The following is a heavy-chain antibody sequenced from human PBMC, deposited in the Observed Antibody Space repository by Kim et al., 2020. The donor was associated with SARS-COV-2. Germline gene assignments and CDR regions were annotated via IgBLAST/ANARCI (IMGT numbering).Heavy chain of an antibody. CDR3: ARDLGIVVVTDAFDI. CDR1: GGTFSSYT. J-gene: IGHJ3*02. V-gene: IGHV1-69*04. D-gene: IGHD2-21*02. Sequence: SVKVSCKASGGTFSSYTISWVRQAPGQGLEWMGRIIPILGIANYAQKFQGRVTITADKSTSTAYMELSSLRSEDTAVYYCARDLGIVVVTDAFDIWGQGTMVTVSS. CDR2: IIPILGIA.